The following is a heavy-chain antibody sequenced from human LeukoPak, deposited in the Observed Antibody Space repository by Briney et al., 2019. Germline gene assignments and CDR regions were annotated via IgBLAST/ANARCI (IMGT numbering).Heavy chain of an antibody. Sequence: PGGSLRLSCAASGFTFSSYAMSWVRQAPGKGLEWVSTISGSGGSTYYADSVKGRFTISRDNSKNTLYLQMNSLRAEDTAVYYCAKEGIYYDSSDYYDYWGQGTLVTVSS. CDR1: GFTFSSYA. V-gene: IGHV3-23*01. CDR2: ISGSGGST. J-gene: IGHJ4*02. D-gene: IGHD3-22*01. CDR3: AKEGIYYDSSDYYDY.